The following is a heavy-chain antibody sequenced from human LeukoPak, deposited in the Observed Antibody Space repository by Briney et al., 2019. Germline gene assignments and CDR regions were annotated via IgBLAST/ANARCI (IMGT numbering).Heavy chain of an antibody. Sequence: SETLSLTCTVSGGSISSSSYYWGWIRQPPGKGLEWIGSIYYSGSTYYNPSLKSRVTISVDTSKNQFSPKLSSVTAADTAVYYCARDLGGAFDIWGQGTMVTVSS. D-gene: IGHD3-10*01. CDR1: GGSISSSSYY. V-gene: IGHV4-39*07. CDR2: IYYSGST. J-gene: IGHJ3*02. CDR3: ARDLGGAFDI.